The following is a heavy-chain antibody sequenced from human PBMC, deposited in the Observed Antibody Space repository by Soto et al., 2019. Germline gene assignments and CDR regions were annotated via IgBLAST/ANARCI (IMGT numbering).Heavy chain of an antibody. J-gene: IGHJ4*02. D-gene: IGHD1-20*01. V-gene: IGHV4-4*02. Sequence: SQTLSLTYVVSGGSINSSYWWNWVRQPPGKGLEWIGEISHGGSTNFNPSLKSRATISVDKSKNHLSLKLDSVTAADTAVYYCAREVSGIQAFDYWGQGTLVTVSS. CDR1: GGSINSSYW. CDR2: ISHGGST. CDR3: AREVSGIQAFDY.